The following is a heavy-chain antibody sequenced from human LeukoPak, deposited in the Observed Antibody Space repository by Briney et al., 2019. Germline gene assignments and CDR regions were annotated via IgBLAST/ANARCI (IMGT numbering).Heavy chain of an antibody. V-gene: IGHV5-51*07. CDR3: ARVVASYSGYGGPANSLDY. CDR2: IYPGDSDT. J-gene: IGHJ4*02. Sequence: GESLKISCKGSGYSLTSYWIGWVHQLPGKGLEWMGIIYPGDSDTRYSPSFQGQVTISADKSISTAYLQWSSLKASDTAMYYCARVVASYSGYGGPANSLDYWGQGTLVTVSS. D-gene: IGHD5-12*01. CDR1: GYSLTSYW.